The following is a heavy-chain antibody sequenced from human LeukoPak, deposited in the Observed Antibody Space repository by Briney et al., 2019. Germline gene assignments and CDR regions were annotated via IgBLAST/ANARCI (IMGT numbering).Heavy chain of an antibody. Sequence: KSGGSLRLSCAASGFTFSTYSMNWVRQAPGKVLEWVSGISGSGGSTYYADSVKGRFTMSRDNSKNTLYLQMNSLRAEDTAVYYCAKVLVGTTCFEYWGQGTLVTVSS. CDR3: AKVLVGTTCFEY. V-gene: IGHV3-23*01. D-gene: IGHD1-7*01. J-gene: IGHJ4*02. CDR2: ISGSGGST. CDR1: GFTFSTYS.